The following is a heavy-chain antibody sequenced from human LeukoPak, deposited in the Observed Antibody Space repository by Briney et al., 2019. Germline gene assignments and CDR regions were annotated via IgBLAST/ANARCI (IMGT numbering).Heavy chain of an antibody. D-gene: IGHD6-19*01. V-gene: IGHV3-23*01. Sequence: GGSLRLSCAASGFTFSSYAMSWVRQAPGKGLEWVSAISGSGGSTYYAGSVKGRFTISRDNSKNTLYLQMNSLRAEDTAVYYCAKAGIAVARSPIDYWGQGTLVTVSS. CDR1: GFTFSSYA. J-gene: IGHJ4*02. CDR3: AKAGIAVARSPIDY. CDR2: ISGSGGST.